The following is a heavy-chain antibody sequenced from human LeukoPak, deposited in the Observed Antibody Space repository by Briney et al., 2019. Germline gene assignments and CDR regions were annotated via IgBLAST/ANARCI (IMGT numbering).Heavy chain of an antibody. V-gene: IGHV3-30-3*01. CDR2: VSYDGGSK. J-gene: IGHJ4*02. Sequence: GGSLRLSCAASGFAFSTYAMHWVRQGPGKGLEWVALVSYDGGSKYYADSVKGRITISRDNSENTLHLQMNSLRSEDTGVYYCARVKGGIAAAGNYFDYWGQGTLVTVSS. CDR1: GFAFSTYA. D-gene: IGHD6-13*01. CDR3: ARVKGGIAAAGNYFDY.